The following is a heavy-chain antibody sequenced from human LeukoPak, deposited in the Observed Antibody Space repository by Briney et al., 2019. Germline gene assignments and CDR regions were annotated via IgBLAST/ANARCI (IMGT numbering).Heavy chain of an antibody. D-gene: IGHD6-13*01. J-gene: IGHJ4*02. V-gene: IGHV3-7*04. CDR3: ARHSSWAFDY. Sequence: PGGSLRLSCAASGFTFSRYWMTWFRQAPGKGLEWVANIKREGSEKDYVDSVKGRFTISRDNAKNSLYLQMNSLRAEDTAVYYCARHSSWAFDYWGQGTLVTVSS. CDR2: IKREGSEK. CDR1: GFTFSRYW.